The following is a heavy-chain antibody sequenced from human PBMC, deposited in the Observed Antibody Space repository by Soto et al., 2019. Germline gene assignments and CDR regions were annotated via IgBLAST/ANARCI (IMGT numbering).Heavy chain of an antibody. D-gene: IGHD2-15*01. CDR2: IKQDGSEK. J-gene: IGHJ4*02. Sequence: EVQLVESGGGLVQPGGSLRLSCAASGFTFSSYWMSWFRQAPGKGLEWVANIKQDGSEKNYVDSVKGRFTISRDNAKNSLYLQMNSLRAEDTAVYYCARVAIVVVVAATDYWGQGTLVTVSS. CDR3: ARVAIVVVVAATDY. CDR1: GFTFSSYW. V-gene: IGHV3-7*01.